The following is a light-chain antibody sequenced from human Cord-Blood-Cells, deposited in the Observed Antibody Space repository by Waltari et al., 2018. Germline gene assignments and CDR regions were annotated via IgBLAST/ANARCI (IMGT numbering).Light chain of an antibody. CDR2: DVS. CDR1: SSDVGGYNS. J-gene: IGLJ3*02. V-gene: IGLV2-14*03. Sequence: QSALTQPPSVSGSPGQSITISCTGTSSDVGGYNSVPGYKQHPGKAPKLTIYDVSNRPSGVSNRFSGSKSGNTASPTISGLQAEDEADYYCSSYTSSITRVFGGGTKLTVL. CDR3: SSYTSSITRV.